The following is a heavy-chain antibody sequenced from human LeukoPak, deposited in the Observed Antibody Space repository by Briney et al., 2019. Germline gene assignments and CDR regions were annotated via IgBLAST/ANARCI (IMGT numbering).Heavy chain of an antibody. V-gene: IGHV4-61*02. CDR1: GGSISSGSYY. D-gene: IGHD1-26*01. CDR3: ARGAFRSLGY. J-gene: IGHJ4*02. CDR2: IYTSGST. Sequence: SETLSLTCTVSGGSISSGSYYWSWIRQPAGKGLEWIGRIYTSGSTNYNPSLKSRVTISVDTSKNQFSLKLSSVTAADTAVYYCARGAFRSLGYWGQGTLVTVSS.